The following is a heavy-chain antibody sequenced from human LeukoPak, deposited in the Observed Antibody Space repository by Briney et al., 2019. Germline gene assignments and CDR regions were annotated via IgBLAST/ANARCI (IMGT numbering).Heavy chain of an antibody. J-gene: IGHJ4*02. Sequence: SETLSLTCAVYGGSFSPYYWSWLRQPPGKGLEWIGEINHSGSANYNPSLKSRVTISVDTSKNQFSLRLSSVTAADTAVYYCARGGFYCGGDCYVDYWGQGTLVTVSS. CDR1: GGSFSPYY. CDR3: ARGGFYCGGDCYVDY. V-gene: IGHV4-34*01. D-gene: IGHD2-21*02. CDR2: INHSGSA.